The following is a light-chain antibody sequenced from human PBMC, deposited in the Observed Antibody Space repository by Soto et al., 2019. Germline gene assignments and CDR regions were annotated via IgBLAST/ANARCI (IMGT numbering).Light chain of an antibody. CDR1: QSVSSY. CDR3: QQRSNWPPFT. CDR2: DAS. Sequence: EIVLTQSTETLSLSPGERATLSCRASQSVSSYLAWYQQKPGQAPRLLIYDASNRATGIPARFSGSGSGTDFTLTISSLEPEDFAVYYCQQRSNWPPFTFGPGTKVDIK. V-gene: IGKV3-11*01. J-gene: IGKJ3*01.